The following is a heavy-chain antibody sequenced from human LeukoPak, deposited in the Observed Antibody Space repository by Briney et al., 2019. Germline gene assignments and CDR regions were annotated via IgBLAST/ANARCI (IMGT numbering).Heavy chain of an antibody. CDR2: IYSGGST. CDR1: EFSVGSNY. J-gene: IGHJ4*02. CDR3: ARGAHMVATFSYFDY. D-gene: IGHD5-12*01. Sequence: GGSLRLSCAASEFSVGSNYMTWVRQAPGKGLEWVSLIYSGGSTYYADSVKGRFTISRDNSKNTLYLQMNSLRAEDTAVYYCARGAHMVATFSYFDYWGQGTLVTVSS. V-gene: IGHV3-66*01.